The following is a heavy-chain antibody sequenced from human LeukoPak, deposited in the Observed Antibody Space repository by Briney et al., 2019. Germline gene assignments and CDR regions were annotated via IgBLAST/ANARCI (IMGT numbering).Heavy chain of an antibody. CDR1: GGSISNKY. D-gene: IGHD4-23*01. J-gene: IGHJ6*03. V-gene: IGHV4-59*12. CDR2: IYYSGNT. CDR3: AREVADYGGYYYYHYMDV. Sequence: SETLSLTCTVSGGSISNKYWSWIRQPPGKGLEWIGYIYYSGNTYYNPSLKSRVTMSVDTSKNQFSLKLSSVTAADTAMYYCAREVADYGGYYYYHYMDVWGKGTTVTISS.